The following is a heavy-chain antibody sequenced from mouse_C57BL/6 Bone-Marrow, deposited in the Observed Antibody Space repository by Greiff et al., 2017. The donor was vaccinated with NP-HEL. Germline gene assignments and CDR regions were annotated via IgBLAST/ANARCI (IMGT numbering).Heavy chain of an antibody. CDR3: ARHGLLCACAY. D-gene: IGHD2-1*01. Sequence: EVKLVESGGGLVQPGGSLKLSCAASGFTFSDYYMYWVRQTPEKRLEWVAYISHGGGSTYSPDTVKGRFTLSSDNAKTTLYLQMSSLKSEDTAMYYCARHGLLCACAYWGQGTLVTVSA. CDR2: ISHGGGST. CDR1: GFTFSDYY. J-gene: IGHJ3*01. V-gene: IGHV5-12*01.